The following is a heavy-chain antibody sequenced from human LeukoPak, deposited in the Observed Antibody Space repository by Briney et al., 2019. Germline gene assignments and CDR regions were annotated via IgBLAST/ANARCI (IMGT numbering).Heavy chain of an antibody. D-gene: IGHD3-10*01. V-gene: IGHV3-23*01. CDR1: GFTFSSYA. CDR3: AKVGEPYGSGSYYVDY. Sequence: SGGSLRLSCAASGFTFSSYAVSWVRQAPGKGLEWVSAISARGGSTYYADSVKGRFTISRDNSKNTLYLQMNSLRAEDTAVYYCAKVGEPYGSGSYYVDYWGQGTLVTVSS. CDR2: ISARGGST. J-gene: IGHJ4*02.